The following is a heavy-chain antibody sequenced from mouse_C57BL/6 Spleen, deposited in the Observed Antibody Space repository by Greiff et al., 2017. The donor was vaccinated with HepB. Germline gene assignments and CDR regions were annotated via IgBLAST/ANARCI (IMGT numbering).Heavy chain of an antibody. Sequence: VQLQQPGAELVRPGSSVKLSCKASGYTFTSYWMHWVKQRPIQGLEWIGNIDPSDSETHYNQKFKDKATLTVDKSSSTAYMQLSSLTSEDSAVYYCARVLLRNYAMDYWGQGTSVTVSS. V-gene: IGHV1-52*01. CDR2: IDPSDSET. J-gene: IGHJ4*01. CDR1: GYTFTSYW. CDR3: ARVLLRNYAMDY. D-gene: IGHD1-1*01.